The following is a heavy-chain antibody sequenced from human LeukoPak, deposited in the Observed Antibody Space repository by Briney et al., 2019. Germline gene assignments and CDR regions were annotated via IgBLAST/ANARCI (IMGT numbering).Heavy chain of an antibody. CDR3: ARTYCRGGSCHFDN. V-gene: IGHV4-59*08. CDR1: GGSISGYY. Sequence: SETLSLTCTVSGGSISGYYWSWIRQPPGKGLEWVGYIYYSGSTDSNPSLTSRVTISVDTSMNQFSLKLSSVTAADTAVYHCARTYCRGGSCHFDNGGEGTLVTVSS. J-gene: IGHJ4*02. CDR2: IYYSGST. D-gene: IGHD2-15*01.